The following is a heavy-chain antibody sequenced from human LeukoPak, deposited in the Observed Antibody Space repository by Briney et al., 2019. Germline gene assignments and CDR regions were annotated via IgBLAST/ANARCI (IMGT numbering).Heavy chain of an antibody. Sequence: ASVKVSCKASGYTFTGYYMHWVRQAPGQGLEWMGWINPNSGGTNYAQKFQGRVTMTRDTSINTAYMELSRLRSDDTAVYYCARDDRYSSSWDLDYWGQGTLVTVSS. V-gene: IGHV1-2*02. J-gene: IGHJ4*02. D-gene: IGHD6-13*01. CDR2: INPNSGGT. CDR3: ARDDRYSSSWDLDY. CDR1: GYTFTGYY.